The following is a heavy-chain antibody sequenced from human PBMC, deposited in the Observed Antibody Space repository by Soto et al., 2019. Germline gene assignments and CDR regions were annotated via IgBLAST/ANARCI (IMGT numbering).Heavy chain of an antibody. Sequence: LRLSCAASGFTFSSYAMHWVRQAPGKGLEYVSAISSNGGSTYYANSVKGRFTISRDNSKNTLYLQMGSLRAEDMAVYYCARGGSGSYYFDYWGQGTLVTVSS. V-gene: IGHV3-64*01. CDR3: ARGGSGSYYFDY. J-gene: IGHJ4*02. D-gene: IGHD1-26*01. CDR1: GFTFSSYA. CDR2: ISSNGGST.